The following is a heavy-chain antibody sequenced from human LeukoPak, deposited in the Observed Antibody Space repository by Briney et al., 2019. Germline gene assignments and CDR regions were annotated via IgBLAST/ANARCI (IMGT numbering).Heavy chain of an antibody. J-gene: IGHJ4*02. CDR1: GYTFTSYG. D-gene: IGHD1-26*01. V-gene: IGHV1-18*01. Sequence: ASVKVPCKASGYTFTSYGISWVRQAPGQGLEWMGGITPIFGTAKYAQKLQGRVTMTTDTSTSTAYMELRSLRSDDTAVYYCARDDTSGSYYSHYWGQGTLVTVSS. CDR2: ITPIFGTA. CDR3: ARDDTSGSYYSHY.